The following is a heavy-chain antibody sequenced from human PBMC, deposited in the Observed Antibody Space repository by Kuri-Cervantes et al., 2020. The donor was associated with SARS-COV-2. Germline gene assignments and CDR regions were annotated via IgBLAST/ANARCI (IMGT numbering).Heavy chain of an antibody. CDR1: GFSLSTSGVG. D-gene: IGHD1-14*01. Sequence: SGPTLVKPTQTLTLTRTFSGFSLSTSGVGVGWIRQPPGKALEWLALIYWNDDKRYSPSLKSRLTITKDTSKNQVVLTMTNMDPVDTATYYCAHRTEGGDYFDYWGQGTLVTVSS. V-gene: IGHV2-5*01. J-gene: IGHJ4*02. CDR2: IYWNDDK. CDR3: AHRTEGGDYFDY.